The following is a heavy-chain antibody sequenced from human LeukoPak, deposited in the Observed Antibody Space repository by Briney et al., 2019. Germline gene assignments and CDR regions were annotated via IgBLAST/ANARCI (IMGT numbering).Heavy chain of an antibody. CDR3: ARDHNDGYNFY. J-gene: IGHJ4*02. Sequence: GGSLRLSCVASGFAFSSDWMTWVRPAQGKGREWLANIKEDGSAKYYVDCVKGRFIISRDNAKNSLYLQMNSLRVEDTAVYFCARDHNDGYNFYWGQGAVVTVSS. CDR1: GFAFSSDW. D-gene: IGHD3-22*01. V-gene: IGHV3-7*01. CDR2: IKEDGSAK.